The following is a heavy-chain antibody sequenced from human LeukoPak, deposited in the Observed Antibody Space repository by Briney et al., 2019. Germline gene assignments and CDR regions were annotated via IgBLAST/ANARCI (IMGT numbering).Heavy chain of an antibody. J-gene: IGHJ4*02. Sequence: SETLSLTCAVYGGSFSGYYWSWIRQPPGKGLEWIGEINHSGSTNYNPSLKSRVTISVDTSKNHFSLKLSSVTAADTAVYYCATGPKAAADYWGQGTLVTVSS. V-gene: IGHV4-34*01. D-gene: IGHD6-13*01. CDR1: GGSFSGYY. CDR3: ATGPKAAADY. CDR2: INHSGST.